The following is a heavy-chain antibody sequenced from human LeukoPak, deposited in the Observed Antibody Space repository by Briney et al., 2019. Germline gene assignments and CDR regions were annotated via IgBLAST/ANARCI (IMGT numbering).Heavy chain of an antibody. V-gene: IGHV1-18*01. CDR2: ISPHNRNT. CDR1: GYTFTSYG. Sequence: ASVKVAFKASGYTFTSYGISWLRQAPGQRLEWMEWISPHNRNTNYAQKLQGRVTMTTDTSTSTAYMELRSLRSDDTDVYYCARCIAAAGVCYYGMDVWGQGTTVTVSS. D-gene: IGHD6-13*01. CDR3: ARCIAAAGVCYYGMDV. J-gene: IGHJ6*02.